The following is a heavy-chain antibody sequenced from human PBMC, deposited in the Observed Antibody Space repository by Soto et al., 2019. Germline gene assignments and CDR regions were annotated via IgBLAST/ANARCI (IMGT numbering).Heavy chain of an antibody. V-gene: IGHV3-48*02. D-gene: IGHD3-3*01. J-gene: IGHJ5*02. Sequence: EVQVVESGGGLVQPGGSLRLSCAASGFTFSSNSMNWVRQAPGKGLEWISYISSSSSTIYADSVKGRFTISRDNAKNSLYLQMNSRRDEDTAVYYCARVIWSGHLTSDLWGQGTLVTVSS. CDR1: GFTFSSNS. CDR3: ARVIWSGHLTSDL. CDR2: ISSSSSTI.